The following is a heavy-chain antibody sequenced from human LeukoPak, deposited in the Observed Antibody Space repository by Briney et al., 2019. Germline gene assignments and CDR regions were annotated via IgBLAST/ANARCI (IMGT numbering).Heavy chain of an antibody. Sequence: GESLKISCKGSGYSFTSYWIGWVRQMPGKGLEWMGIIYPDDSDTRYSPSFQGQVTISADKSISTAYLQWSSLKASDTAMYYCARKPIVVVVAAPGAAFDIWGQGTMVTVSS. CDR3: ARKPIVVVVAAPGAAFDI. CDR2: IYPDDSDT. D-gene: IGHD2-15*01. J-gene: IGHJ3*02. CDR1: GYSFTSYW. V-gene: IGHV5-51*01.